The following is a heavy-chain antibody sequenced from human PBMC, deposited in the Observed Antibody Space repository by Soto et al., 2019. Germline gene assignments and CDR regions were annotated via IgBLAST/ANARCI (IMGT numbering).Heavy chain of an antibody. CDR1: GFTFSSYS. CDR2: ISSSSSYI. CDR3: ARDLGYYDYVWGSYDTSDAFDI. Sequence: EVQLVESGGALVKPGGSLRLSCAASGFTFSSYSMNWVRQAPGKGLEWVSSISSSSSYIYYADSVKGRFTISRDNAKNSLYLQMNSLRAEDTAVYYCARDLGYYDYVWGSYDTSDAFDIWGQGTMVTVSS. D-gene: IGHD3-16*01. J-gene: IGHJ3*02. V-gene: IGHV3-21*01.